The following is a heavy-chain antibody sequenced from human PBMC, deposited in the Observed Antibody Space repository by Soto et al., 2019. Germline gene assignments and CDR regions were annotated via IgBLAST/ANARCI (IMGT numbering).Heavy chain of an antibody. V-gene: IGHV1-18*01. D-gene: IGHD6-19*01. CDR2: ISTYNCNT. J-gene: IGHJ4*02. Sequence: QVQLVQSGAEVKKPGASVKVSFKASAYTFTSYGISWVRQAPGQGLEWMGWISTYNCNTKYAQKLQSRVTMITGTSTSKAYMELRRLRSDDTAVYYCARRDSSGHNALDYWGQGTVVTVSS. CDR1: AYTFTSYG. CDR3: ARRDSSGHNALDY.